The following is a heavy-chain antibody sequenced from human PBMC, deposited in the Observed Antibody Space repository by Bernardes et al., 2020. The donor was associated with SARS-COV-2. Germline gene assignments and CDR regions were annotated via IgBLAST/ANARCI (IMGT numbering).Heavy chain of an antibody. CDR2: IYYSGST. D-gene: IGHD4-17*01. CDR1: GGSISSYY. CDR3: ARIMTTVTVDAFDI. J-gene: IGHJ3*02. V-gene: IGHV4-59*01. Sequence: SETLSLTCTVSGGSISSYYWSWIRQPPGKGLEWIGYIYYSGSTNYNPSLKSRVTISVDTSKNQFSLKLSSVTAADTAVYYCARIMTTVTVDAFDIWGQGTMVTVSS.